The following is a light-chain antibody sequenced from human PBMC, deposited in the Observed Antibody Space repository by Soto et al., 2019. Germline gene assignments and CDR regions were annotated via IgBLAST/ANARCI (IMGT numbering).Light chain of an antibody. CDR3: CSYTRSSTVI. V-gene: IGLV2-23*02. Sequence: QSVLTQTASVSGSPGQSITISCTGTSSDVGSYDLVSWYQQLPGKVPKLMIYEVTKRPSGVSNRFSGSKSGNTASLTISGLQADDEADYYCCSYTRSSTVIFGGGTKLTVL. CDR2: EVT. J-gene: IGLJ2*01. CDR1: SSDVGSYDL.